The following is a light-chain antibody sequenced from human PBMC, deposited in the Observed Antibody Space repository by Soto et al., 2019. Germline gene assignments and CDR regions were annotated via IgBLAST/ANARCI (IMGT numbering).Light chain of an antibody. CDR2: ANN. J-gene: IGLJ2*01. V-gene: IGLV1-40*01. CDR3: QSYYIHLSASLV. Sequence: QSVLTQPPSVSGAPGQRVTISCTGSSSNFGAGYDVHWYQQLPGTAPKLLIYANNNRPSGIPDRFSGSKSGTSASLAITGLQAEDEADYYCQSYYIHLSASLVFGGGTKLTVL. CDR1: SSNFGAGYD.